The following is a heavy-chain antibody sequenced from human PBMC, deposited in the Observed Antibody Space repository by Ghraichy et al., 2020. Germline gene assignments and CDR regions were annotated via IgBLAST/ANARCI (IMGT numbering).Heavy chain of an antibody. J-gene: IGHJ4*02. Sequence: SETLSLTCTVSGGSISSYYWSWIRQPPGKGLEWIGYIYYSGSTNYNPSLKSRVTISLDTSKNQFSLKLSSVTAADTAVYYCARSGYYYDSSGYYSLYYFDYWGQGTLVTVSS. CDR1: GGSISSYY. CDR3: ARSGYYYDSSGYYSLYYFDY. D-gene: IGHD3-22*01. V-gene: IGHV4-59*08. CDR2: IYYSGST.